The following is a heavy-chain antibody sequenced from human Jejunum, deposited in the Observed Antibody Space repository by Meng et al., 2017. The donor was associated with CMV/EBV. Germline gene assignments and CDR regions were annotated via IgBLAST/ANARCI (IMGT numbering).Heavy chain of an antibody. Sequence: NGYAMRWVRKAPGKGLAWVSGISGSGGSTYYPDSVKGRFIISRDNSKNTLYLQMNSLRAEDTAVYYCAKDPTYMIFAVGIPTYFDYWGQGTLVTVSS. CDR2: ISGSGGST. CDR3: AKDPTYMIFAVGIPTYFDY. D-gene: IGHD3/OR15-3a*01. CDR1: NGYA. J-gene: IGHJ4*02. V-gene: IGHV3-23*01.